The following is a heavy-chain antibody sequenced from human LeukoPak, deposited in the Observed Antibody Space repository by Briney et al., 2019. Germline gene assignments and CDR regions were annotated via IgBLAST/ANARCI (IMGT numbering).Heavy chain of an antibody. CDR2: INPSGGST. CDR1: GYTFTNYG. CDR3: ARNPVTTKYFHY. V-gene: IGHV1-46*01. Sequence: ASVMVSCKASGYTFTNYGISWVRQAPGQGLEWMGIINPSGGSTRYAQKFQGRVTMTRDTSTSTVYMELSSLRSEDTAVYYCARNPVTTKYFHYWGQGTLVTVSS. D-gene: IGHD4-17*01. J-gene: IGHJ4*02.